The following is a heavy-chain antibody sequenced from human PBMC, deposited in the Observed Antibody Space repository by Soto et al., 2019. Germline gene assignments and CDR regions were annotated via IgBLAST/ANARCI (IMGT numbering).Heavy chain of an antibody. V-gene: IGHV1-69*12. CDR2: IIPIFDTA. CDR3: ARHDCITSSCYYYYYYGLAV. Sequence: QVQLVQSGAEVKKPGSSVKVSCKASGGTFSSYGISWVRQAPGQGLEWMGGIIPIFDTANYAQKFQGRVTFTADESTSTPYMELSSLRSEDTAVYYCARHDCITSSCYYYYYYGLAVWRLVTTVTVSS. D-gene: IGHD2-2*01. CDR1: GGTFSSYG. J-gene: IGHJ6*02.